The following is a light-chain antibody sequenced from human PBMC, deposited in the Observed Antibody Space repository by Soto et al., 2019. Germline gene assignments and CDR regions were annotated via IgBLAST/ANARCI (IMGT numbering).Light chain of an antibody. Sequence: EIVMTQSPATLSVSPGERATLSCRASQSVSSNLAWYQQKPGQAPRLLIYGASTRATGIPARFRGSGSGTDFTFTISRLQPEDIATYYCQQYENLPTFGQGTRLEIK. CDR3: QQYENLPT. CDR1: QSVSSN. CDR2: GAS. J-gene: IGKJ5*01. V-gene: IGKV3-15*01.